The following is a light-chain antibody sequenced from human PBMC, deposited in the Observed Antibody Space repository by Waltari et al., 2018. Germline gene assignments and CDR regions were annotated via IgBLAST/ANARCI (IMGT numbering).Light chain of an antibody. J-gene: IGKJ2*01. Sequence: DIQLTQSPSFLSASVGDRVTITCRASQGISSNLAWYQQQPGEAPKLLISAASTLQSGVPSRFSGSGSGTEFTLTISSLQPEDFATYYCQQLNSFPYTFGQGTKLDIK. CDR2: AAS. CDR3: QQLNSFPYT. V-gene: IGKV1-9*01. CDR1: QGISSN.